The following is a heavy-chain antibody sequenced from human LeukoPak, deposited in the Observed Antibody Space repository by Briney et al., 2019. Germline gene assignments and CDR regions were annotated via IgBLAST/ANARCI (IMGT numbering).Heavy chain of an antibody. D-gene: IGHD5-24*01. CDR3: ARVGHRDEDHFDY. J-gene: IGHJ4*02. CDR1: GHTFSNYY. CDR2: INPSGGST. V-gene: IGHV1-46*01. Sequence: GASVKVSCKASGHTFSNYYMHWVRQVPGQGLEWMGIINPSGGSTSYAQKFQGRVTMTTDTSTTTAYMDVRSLRSDDTAVYYCARVGHRDEDHFDYWGQGTLVTVSS.